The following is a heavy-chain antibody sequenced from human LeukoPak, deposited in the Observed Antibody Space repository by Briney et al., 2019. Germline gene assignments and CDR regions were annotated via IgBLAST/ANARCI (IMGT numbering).Heavy chain of an antibody. J-gene: IGHJ4*02. CDR2: TYTSGST. Sequence: PSQTLSLTCTVSGGSISSGSYYWSWIRQPAGKGLEWIGRTYTSGSTNYNPSLKSRVTISVDTSKNQFSLKLSSVTAADTAVYYCARDRGYSGWYESLFDYWGQGTLVTVSS. D-gene: IGHD6-19*01. CDR3: ARDRGYSGWYESLFDY. CDR1: GGSISSGSYY. V-gene: IGHV4-61*02.